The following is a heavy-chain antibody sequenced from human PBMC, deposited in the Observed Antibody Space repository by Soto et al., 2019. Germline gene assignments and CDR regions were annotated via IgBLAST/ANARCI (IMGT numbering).Heavy chain of an antibody. J-gene: IGHJ6*02. V-gene: IGHV3-30*18. Sequence: QVQLVESGGGVVQPGRSLRLSCAASGFTFSSYGMHWVRQAPGKGLEWVAVISYDGSNKYYADSVKGRFTISRDNSKNTLDLQMNSLRTEDTAVYYCAKHQGGVTDFYYGMDVWGQGTTVTVSS. D-gene: IGHD3-3*01. CDR1: GFTFSSYG. CDR2: ISYDGSNK. CDR3: AKHQGGVTDFYYGMDV.